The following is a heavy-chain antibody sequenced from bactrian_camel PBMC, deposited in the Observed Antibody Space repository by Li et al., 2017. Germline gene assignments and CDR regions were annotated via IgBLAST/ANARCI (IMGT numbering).Heavy chain of an antibody. J-gene: IGHJ4*01. CDR1: GYTRSNGC. CDR3: AAAHLRSSGSFCLGAGIINY. CDR2: IRIGDGLGAT. D-gene: IGHD1*01. Sequence: VQLVESGGGSVQAGGSLSLSCTASGYTRSNGCVAWFRQSPGKAREGIDSIRIGDGLGATHYADSVKDRFTISRDNAKNTLYLQMVSLKPEDTAMYYCAAAHLRSSGSFCLGAGIINYWGQGTQVTVS. V-gene: IGHV3S6*01.